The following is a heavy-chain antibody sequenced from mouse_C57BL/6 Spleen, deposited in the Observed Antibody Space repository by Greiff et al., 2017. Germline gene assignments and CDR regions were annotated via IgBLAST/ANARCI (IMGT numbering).Heavy chain of an antibody. CDR3: ARHYDYDRAWFAY. CDR1: GYTFTSYW. D-gene: IGHD2-4*01. CDR2: IDPSDSYT. V-gene: IGHV1-59*01. J-gene: IGHJ3*01. Sequence: QVQLQQPGAELVRPGTSVKLSCKASGYTFTSYWMHWVKQRPGQGLEWIGVIDPSDSYTNYNQKVKGKATLTVDTSSSTAYMQLSSLTSEDSAVYYCARHYDYDRAWFAYWGQGTLVTVSA.